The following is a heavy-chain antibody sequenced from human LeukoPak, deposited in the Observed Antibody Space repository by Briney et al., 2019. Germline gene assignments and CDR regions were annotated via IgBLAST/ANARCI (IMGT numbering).Heavy chain of an antibody. J-gene: IGHJ4*02. CDR3: ARELVAGSDDYGDEFDY. Sequence: PSETLSLTCTVSGGSISSSSYYWGWIRQPPGKGLEWIGSIYYSGSTYYSPSLKSRVTISVDTSKNQFSLKLSSVTAADTAVYYCARELVAGSDDYGDEFDYWGQGTLVTVSS. CDR2: IYYSGST. V-gene: IGHV4-39*02. CDR1: GGSISSSSYY. D-gene: IGHD4-17*01.